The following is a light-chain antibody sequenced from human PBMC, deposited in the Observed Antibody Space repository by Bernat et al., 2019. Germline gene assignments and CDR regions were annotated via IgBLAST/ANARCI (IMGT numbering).Light chain of an antibody. CDR2: GAS. J-gene: IGKJ4*01. Sequence: DIQLTQSPSFLSPSEGDRVTITCRASQGISSYLVWYQQKPGTAPKLLIYGASTLQSGVPSRFSGSGSGTEFTLTISSLQPEDFATYYCQHFSSYPLTFGGGTKVEIK. CDR3: QHFSSYPLT. V-gene: IGKV1-9*01. CDR1: QGISSY.